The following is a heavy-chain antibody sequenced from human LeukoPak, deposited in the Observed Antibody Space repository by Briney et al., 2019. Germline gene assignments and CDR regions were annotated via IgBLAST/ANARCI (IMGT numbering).Heavy chain of an antibody. CDR3: ARAWGYYDILTGYYIWPRLDY. Sequence: GASVKVSCKASGYTFTSYGISWVRQAPGQGLEWMGWISAYNGNTNYAQKLQGRVTMTTDTSTSTAYMELRSLRSDDTAVYYCARAWGYYDILTGYYIWPRLDYWGQGTLVTVSS. D-gene: IGHD3-9*01. V-gene: IGHV1-18*01. CDR2: ISAYNGNT. CDR1: GYTFTSYG. J-gene: IGHJ4*02.